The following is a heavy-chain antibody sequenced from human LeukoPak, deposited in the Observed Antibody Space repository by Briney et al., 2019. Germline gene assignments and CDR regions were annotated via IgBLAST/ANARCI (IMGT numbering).Heavy chain of an antibody. V-gene: IGHV1-18*01. J-gene: IGHJ4*02. CDR3: ARVLDILTGYYIDY. CDR2: ISAYNGNT. D-gene: IGHD3-9*01. Sequence: ASVKVSRKASGYTFTSYGISWVRQAPGQGLEWMGWISAYNGNTNYAQKLQGRVTMTTDTSTSTAYMELRSLRSDDTAVYYCARVLDILTGYYIDYWGQGTLVTVSS. CDR1: GYTFTSYG.